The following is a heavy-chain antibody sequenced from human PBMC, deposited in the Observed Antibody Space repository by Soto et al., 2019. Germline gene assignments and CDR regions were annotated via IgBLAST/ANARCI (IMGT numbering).Heavy chain of an antibody. D-gene: IGHD3-22*01. CDR3: AKAVRGSSGYYSSYFDY. Sequence: GGSLRRSCAASGFSLSSNAKSWDRQAPGKGLEWVSAISGSGGSTYYADSVKGRFTISRDNSKNTLYLQMNSLRAEDTAVYYCAKAVRGSSGYYSSYFDYWGQGTLVTVSS. CDR1: GFSLSSNA. CDR2: ISGSGGST. J-gene: IGHJ4*02. V-gene: IGHV3-23*01.